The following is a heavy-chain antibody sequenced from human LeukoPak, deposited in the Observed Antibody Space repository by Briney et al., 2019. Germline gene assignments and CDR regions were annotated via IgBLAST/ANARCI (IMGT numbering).Heavy chain of an antibody. J-gene: IGHJ4*02. CDR1: GGTFSTYA. D-gene: IGHD4-11*01. Sequence: ASVKVSCKASGGTFSTYAISWVRQAPGQGLEWMGGIIPIFHTANYAQKFRGRVTIIADKSTSTVYMEVSSLKSEDTAVYYCAREGDDYSDYVFDYWGQGTLVTVSS. V-gene: IGHV1-69*06. CDR3: AREGDDYSDYVFDY. CDR2: IIPIFHTA.